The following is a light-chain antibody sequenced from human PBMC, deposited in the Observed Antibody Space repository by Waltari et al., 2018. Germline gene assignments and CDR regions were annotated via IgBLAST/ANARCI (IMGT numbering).Light chain of an antibody. CDR2: GNN. Sequence: QSVLTPPPSASGTPGHRVTLSCSCCSTNLGLNYDHWSQQLPGTAPKLLIYGNNRRPSGVPDRFSGSQSGTSASLAISGLRSEDEADYYCAAWDDSLYWVFGGGTKLTVL. CDR3: AAWDDSLYWV. J-gene: IGLJ3*02. CDR1: STNLGLNY. V-gene: IGLV1-47*01.